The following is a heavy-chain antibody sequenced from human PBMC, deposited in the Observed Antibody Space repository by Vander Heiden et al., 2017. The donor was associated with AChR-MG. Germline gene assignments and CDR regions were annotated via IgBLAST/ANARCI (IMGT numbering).Heavy chain of an antibody. CDR1: GFTVSSDY. CDR3: ARDSRESSYYYYGMDV. CDR2: IYSGGST. Sequence: EVQLLETGGGLLKPGGSLRLSRAASGFTVSSDYMSWVRQAPGKGLEWVSVIYSGGSTYYADSVKGRFTISRDNSKNTLYLQMNSLRAEDTAVYYCARDSRESSYYYYGMDVWGQGTTVTVSS. V-gene: IGHV3-53*02. J-gene: IGHJ6*02. D-gene: IGHD3-10*01.